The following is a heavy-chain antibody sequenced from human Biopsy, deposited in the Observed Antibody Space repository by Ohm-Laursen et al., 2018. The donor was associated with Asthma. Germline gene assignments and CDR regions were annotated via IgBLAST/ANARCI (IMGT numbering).Heavy chain of an antibody. Sequence: SVTDSCQASGDSFSNYAISWGRQAPGQGIEWLGGLIPVLGTPDHAQMFEDIVTITADESTSQAYMELSSLSSEDTAVYYCARGYSGSDRIVYYYSGLEVWGQGTTVTVSS. CDR1: GDSFSNYA. CDR2: LIPVLGTP. J-gene: IGHJ6*02. D-gene: IGHD5-12*01. CDR3: ARGYSGSDRIVYYYSGLEV. V-gene: IGHV1-69*13.